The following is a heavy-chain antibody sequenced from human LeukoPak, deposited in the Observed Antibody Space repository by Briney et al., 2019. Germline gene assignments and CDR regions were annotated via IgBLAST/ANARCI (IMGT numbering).Heavy chain of an antibody. J-gene: IGHJ4*02. CDR2: IYSSGST. CDR1: GGSINNYY. CDR3: ARVLIAARRVCYFDY. D-gene: IGHD6-6*01. V-gene: IGHV4-4*07. Sequence: SETLSLTCTVSGGSINNYYWSWIRQPAGKGLEWIGLIYSSGSTSYNPSLKSRVTISVDTSKNQFSLKLSSVTAADTAVYYCARVLIAARRVCYFDYWGQGTLVTVSS.